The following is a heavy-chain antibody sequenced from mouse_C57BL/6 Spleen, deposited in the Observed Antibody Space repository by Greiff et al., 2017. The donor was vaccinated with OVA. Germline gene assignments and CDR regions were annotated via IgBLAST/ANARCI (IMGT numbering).Heavy chain of an antibody. V-gene: IGHV1-69*01. CDR3: AKSGYYSNLDD. D-gene: IGHD2-5*01. CDR1: GYTFTSYW. CDR2: IDPSDSYT. J-gene: IGHJ2*01. Sequence: QVQLQQPGAELVMPGASVKLSCKASGYTFTSYWMHWVKQRPGHGLEWIGEIDPSDSYTNYNQKFKGKSTLTVDKSSSTAYMELSRLPSEDSAVYYCAKSGYYSNLDDWGKGTTRTVSS.